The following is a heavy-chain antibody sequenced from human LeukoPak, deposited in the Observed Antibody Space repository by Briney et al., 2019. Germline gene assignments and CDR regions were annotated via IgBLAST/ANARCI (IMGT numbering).Heavy chain of an antibody. CDR2: ISGSGGST. J-gene: IGHJ4*02. V-gene: IGHV3-23*01. Sequence: PGGSLRLSCAASGFTFSSYAMSWVRQAPGEGLEWVSAISGSGGSTYYADSVKGRFTTSRGNSKNTLYLQMNSLRAEDTAVYYCAKGPVEAGLFDYWGQGTLVTVSS. CDR3: AKGPVEAGLFDY. D-gene: IGHD6-19*01. CDR1: GFTFSSYA.